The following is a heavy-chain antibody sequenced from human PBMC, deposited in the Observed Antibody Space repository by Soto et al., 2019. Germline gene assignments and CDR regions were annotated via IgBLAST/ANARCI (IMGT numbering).Heavy chain of an antibody. CDR2: IYPGDSDT. V-gene: IGHV5-51*01. CDR3: ARHGQYCSSTSCYVDYYGMDV. D-gene: IGHD2-2*01. J-gene: IGHJ6*02. Sequence: GESLKLSCKGSGYSFTSYWIGWVRQMPGKGLEWMGIIYPGDSDTRYSPSFQGQVTISADKSISTAYLQWSSLKASDTAMYYCARHGQYCSSTSCYVDYYGMDVWGQGTTVTVSS. CDR1: GYSFTSYW.